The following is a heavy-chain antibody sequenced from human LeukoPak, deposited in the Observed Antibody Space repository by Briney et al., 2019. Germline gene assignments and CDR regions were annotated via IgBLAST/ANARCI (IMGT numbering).Heavy chain of an antibody. D-gene: IGHD3-10*01. Sequence: PSETLSLTCTVSGGSFSPYYWSWIRQPPGKGLEWIGEINHSGSTNYNPSLKSRVTISVDTSKNQFSLKLSSVTAADTAVYYCARRTANKRRTPMVRGVIPDYYMDVWGKGTTVTISS. CDR2: INHSGST. J-gene: IGHJ6*03. CDR3: ARRTANKRRTPMVRGVIPDYYMDV. V-gene: IGHV4-34*01. CDR1: GGSFSPYY.